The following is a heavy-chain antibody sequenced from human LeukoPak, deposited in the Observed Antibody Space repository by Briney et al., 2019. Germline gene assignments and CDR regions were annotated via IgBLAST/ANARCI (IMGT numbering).Heavy chain of an antibody. CDR3: AKEVKYCTNGVCYRARPPSY. CDR2: ISGSGGST. V-gene: IGHV3-23*01. Sequence: PGGSLRLSCAASGFTFSSYAMSWVRQAPGKGLEWVSAISGSGGSTYYADSVKGRFTISRDNSKNTLYLQMNSLRAEDTAVYYCAKEVKYCTNGVCYRARPPSYWGQGTLVTVSS. CDR1: GFTFSSYA. J-gene: IGHJ4*02. D-gene: IGHD2-8*01.